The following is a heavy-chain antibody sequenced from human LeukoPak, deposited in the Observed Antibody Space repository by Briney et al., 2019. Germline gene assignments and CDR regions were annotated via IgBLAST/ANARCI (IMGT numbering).Heavy chain of an antibody. CDR3: ARGYSYGYVGTYFDY. Sequence: SVKVSCKASGGTFSSYAISWVRQAPGQGLEWMGGIIPIFGTANYAQKFQGRVTITADESTSTAYMELSSLRSEDTAVYYCARGYSYGYVGTYFDYWGQGTLVTVSS. J-gene: IGHJ4*02. V-gene: IGHV1-69*13. CDR2: IIPIFGTA. D-gene: IGHD5-18*01. CDR1: GGTFSSYA.